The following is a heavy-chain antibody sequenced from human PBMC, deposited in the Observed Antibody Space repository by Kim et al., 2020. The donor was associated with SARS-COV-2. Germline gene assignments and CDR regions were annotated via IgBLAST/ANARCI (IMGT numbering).Heavy chain of an antibody. CDR1: GFTFSSYG. CDR3: AKGDGGLKWERLWLDYFYS. CDR2: ISYDGSNK. D-gene: IGHD1-26*01. J-gene: IGHJ4*02. Sequence: GGSLRLSCAASGFTFSSYGMHWVRRAPGKGLEWVAVISYDGSNKYYADSVKGRFTISRDNSKNTLYLQMNSLRAEDTAVYYCAKGDGGLKWERLWLDYFYSSGQG. V-gene: IGHV3-30*18.